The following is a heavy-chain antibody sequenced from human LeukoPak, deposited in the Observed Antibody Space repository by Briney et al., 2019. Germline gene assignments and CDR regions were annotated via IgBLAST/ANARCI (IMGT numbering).Heavy chain of an antibody. CDR2: VSFGSSYI. CDR1: EFTFSDYW. J-gene: IGHJ5*02. Sequence: GGSLRLSCAASEFTFSDYWMSWVRQAPGKGLQWVSYVSFGSSYISYADSLKGRFTISRDDAKSSVYLEMTSLRTDDTAVYYCARASTEYAVTDGFDTWGPGTLVTVSS. CDR3: ARASTEYAVTDGFDT. V-gene: IGHV3-21*06. D-gene: IGHD4-17*01.